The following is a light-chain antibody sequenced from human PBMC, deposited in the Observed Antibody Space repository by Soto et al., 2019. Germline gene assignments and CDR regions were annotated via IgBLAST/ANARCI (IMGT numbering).Light chain of an antibody. CDR3: QQYNKWPPIT. V-gene: IGKV3-15*01. CDR1: QSVSSN. J-gene: IGKJ5*01. CDR2: GAS. Sequence: ILMTQSPAPLSVSPGERATLSCRASQSVSSNLAWYQQKPGQAPRLLIYGASTRATGIPARFSGSGSRTEFTLTISSLQSEDFAVYYCQQYNKWPPITFGQGTRLAIK.